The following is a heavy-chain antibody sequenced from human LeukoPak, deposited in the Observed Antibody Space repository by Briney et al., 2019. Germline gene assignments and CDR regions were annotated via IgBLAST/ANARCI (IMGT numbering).Heavy chain of an antibody. V-gene: IGHV1-18*01. CDR3: ARDLRYGSAYYYYYMDV. D-gene: IGHD3-10*01. J-gene: IGHJ6*03. Sequence: GASVKVSCKASGYTFTSYGISWVRQAPGQGLEWMGWISAYNGNTNYAQKLQGRVTMTTDTSTSTAYMELRSLRSDDTAVYYCARDLRYGSAYYYYYMDVWGKGTTVTISS. CDR1: GYTFTSYG. CDR2: ISAYNGNT.